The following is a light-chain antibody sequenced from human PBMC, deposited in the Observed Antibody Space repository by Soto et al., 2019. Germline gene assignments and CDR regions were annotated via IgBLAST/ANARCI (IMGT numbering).Light chain of an antibody. CDR3: HQYGTFPIT. J-gene: IGKJ5*01. CDR1: QSISDT. CDR2: SAS. Sequence: EIVMTQSPATLSVSPGGRATLSCRASQSISDTLAWYQQKPGQAPRLLIYSASRGATGFPARFSGSGSGTDFTLTISRLEPEDFAVYFCHQYGTFPITFGQGTRLEIK. V-gene: IGKV3-15*01.